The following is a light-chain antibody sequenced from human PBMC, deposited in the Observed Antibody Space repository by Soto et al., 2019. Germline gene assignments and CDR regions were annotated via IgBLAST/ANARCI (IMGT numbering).Light chain of an antibody. CDR3: QVWDSTSDHWV. CDR1: NFGSKS. Sequence: SYELTQPPSVSVAPGQKARITCGGNNFGSKSVHWYQQKSGQAPVLVVYDDSDRPSGIPERFSGSNSGNTATLTISSVEAGDEADYYCQVWDSTSDHWVFGGGTKVTVL. V-gene: IGLV3-21*02. J-gene: IGLJ3*02. CDR2: DDS.